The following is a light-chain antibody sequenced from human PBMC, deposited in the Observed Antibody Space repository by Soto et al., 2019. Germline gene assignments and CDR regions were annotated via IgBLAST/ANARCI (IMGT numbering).Light chain of an antibody. V-gene: IGKV3-20*01. CDR3: QQYGSSPYT. CDR2: GAS. Sequence: EIVLTQSPGTLSLSPGERATLSCRASQSVSSNYLAWYQQKPGQTPRLLIYGASSRATGIPDRFSGSGSGTDFTLTISRLEAEDFAVYYCQQYGSSPYTFGQWTKLEIK. J-gene: IGKJ2*01. CDR1: QSVSSNY.